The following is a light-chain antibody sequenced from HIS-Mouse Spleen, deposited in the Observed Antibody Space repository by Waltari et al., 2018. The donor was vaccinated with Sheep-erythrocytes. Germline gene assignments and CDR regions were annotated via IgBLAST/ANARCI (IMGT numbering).Light chain of an antibody. V-gene: IGKV5-2*01. CDR1: SDVGGY. Sequence: SGSPGQSVTISCTGTSSDVGGYNYVSWYQQKPGEAAIFIIQEATTLVPGIPPRFSGSGYGTDFTLTINNIESEDAAYYFCLQHDNFPPWTFGQGTKVEIK. CDR2: EAT. J-gene: IGKJ1*01. CDR3: LQHDNFPPWT.